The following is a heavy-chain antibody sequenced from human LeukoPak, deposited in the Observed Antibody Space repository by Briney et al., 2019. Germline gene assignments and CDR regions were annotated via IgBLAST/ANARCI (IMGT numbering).Heavy chain of an antibody. CDR2: ISYDGSNK. D-gene: IGHD3-3*02. CDR3: ARASSTQGYYYYYYMDV. V-gene: IGHV3-30*01. Sequence: GGSLRLSCAASGFTFSSYAMHWVRQAPGKGLGWVAVISYDGSNKYYADSVKGRFTISRDNSKNTLYLQMNSLRAEDTAVYYCARASSTQGYYYYYYMDVWGKGTTVTVSS. J-gene: IGHJ6*03. CDR1: GFTFSSYA.